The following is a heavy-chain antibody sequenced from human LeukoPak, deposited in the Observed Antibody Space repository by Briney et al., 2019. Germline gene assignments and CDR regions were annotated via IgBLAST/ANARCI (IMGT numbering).Heavy chain of an antibody. CDR2: ISVYNGNT. CDR1: GYTFTSYG. J-gene: IGHJ4*02. CDR3: ARDNAYCGGDCYFGSDY. V-gene: IGHV1-18*01. D-gene: IGHD2-21*02. Sequence: ASVKVSCKASGYTFTSYGISWVRQAPGQGLEWMGWISVYNGNTNYAQKLQGRVTMTTDTSTSTAYMELRSLRSDDTAVYYCARDNAYCGGDCYFGSDYWGQGTLVTASS.